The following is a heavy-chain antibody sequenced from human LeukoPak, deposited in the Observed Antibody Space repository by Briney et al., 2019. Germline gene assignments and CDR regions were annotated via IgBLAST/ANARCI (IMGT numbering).Heavy chain of an antibody. D-gene: IGHD3-3*01. J-gene: IGHJ5*02. CDR3: ARAFDFWSGYYVS. CDR2: IYSGGST. Sequence: GGSLRLSCAASGFTVSSNYMSWVRQAPGKGLEWVSVIYSGGSTYYADSVKGRFTISRDNSKNTLYLQMNSLRAEDTAVYYCARAFDFWSGYYVSWGQGTLVTVSS. CDR1: GFTVSSNY. V-gene: IGHV3-53*01.